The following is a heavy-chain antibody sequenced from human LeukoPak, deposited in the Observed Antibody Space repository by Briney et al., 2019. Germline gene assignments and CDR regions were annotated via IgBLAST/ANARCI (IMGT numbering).Heavy chain of an antibody. CDR3: ASQGIVGASYPD. J-gene: IGHJ4*02. D-gene: IGHD1-26*01. V-gene: IGHV4-34*01. CDR1: GGSFSGYY. Sequence: SETLSLTCAVYGGSFSGYYWSWIRQPPGKGLEWIGEIYHSGSTNYNPSLKSRVTISVDKSKNQFSLKLSSVTAADTAVYYCASQGIVGASYPDWGQGTLVTVSS. CDR2: IYHSGST.